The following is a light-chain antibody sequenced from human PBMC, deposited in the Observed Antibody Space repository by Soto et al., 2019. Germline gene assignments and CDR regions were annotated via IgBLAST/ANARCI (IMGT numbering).Light chain of an antibody. J-gene: IGKJ4*01. V-gene: IGKV1-9*01. CDR1: QCISSY. CDR2: AAS. CDR3: PHFNSDPLT. Sequence: DIQLTQSPSFLSSSVGDRVTITCRANQCISSYLAWYQQKPGKAPKLLIYAASTLQSGVPSRFSGSGSGTEFSRTFSSLQPEDFATYDCPHFNSDPLTWGGGTKVELK.